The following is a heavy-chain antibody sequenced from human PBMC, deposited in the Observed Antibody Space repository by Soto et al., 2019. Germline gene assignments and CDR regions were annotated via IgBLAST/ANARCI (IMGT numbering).Heavy chain of an antibody. CDR1: GFTFSSQW. Sequence: GGSLRLSCAASGFTFSSQWMHWVRQAPGKGLEWVAFIPNDGSNKYYADSVKGRFTISRDNSKNTLYLQMNSLRAEDTAVYYCARVWWHDGFDIWGQGTMVTVSS. CDR2: IPNDGSNK. J-gene: IGHJ3*02. D-gene: IGHD5-12*01. V-gene: IGHV3-30*03. CDR3: ARVWWHDGFDI.